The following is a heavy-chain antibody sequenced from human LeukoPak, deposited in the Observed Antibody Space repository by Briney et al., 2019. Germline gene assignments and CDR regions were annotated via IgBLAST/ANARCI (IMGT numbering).Heavy chain of an antibody. CDR2: IYYSGNT. J-gene: IGHJ4*02. Sequence: SETLSLTCTVSGGSISNSGYYWGWIRQPPGKGLEWIGSIYYSGNTYYNPSLKTRVTISVDTSKNRFSLKLSSVTAADTAVYYCARDRDGSGIRDFDYWGQGTLVTVSS. CDR3: ARDRDGSGIRDFDY. CDR1: GGSISNSGYY. D-gene: IGHD3-10*01. V-gene: IGHV4-39*07.